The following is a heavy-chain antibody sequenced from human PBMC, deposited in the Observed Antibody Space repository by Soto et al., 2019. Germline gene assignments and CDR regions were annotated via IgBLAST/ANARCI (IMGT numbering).Heavy chain of an antibody. Sequence: ASVKGSCKASGYTFTGYYMHWVRQAPGQGLEWMGWINPNSGGTNYAQKFQGRVTITADESTSTAYMELSSLRSEDTAVYYCARRWQQLAIFDYWGQGTLVTVSS. D-gene: IGHD6-13*01. CDR3: ARRWQQLAIFDY. V-gene: IGHV1-2*02. J-gene: IGHJ4*02. CDR1: GYTFTGYY. CDR2: INPNSGGT.